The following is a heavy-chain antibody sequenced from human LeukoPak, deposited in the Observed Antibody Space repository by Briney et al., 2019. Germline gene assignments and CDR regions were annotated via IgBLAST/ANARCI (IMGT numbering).Heavy chain of an antibody. CDR1: GASISSDNNY. CDR2: ITTIGNT. D-gene: IGHD2-21*01. J-gene: IGHJ3*02. V-gene: IGHV4-61*02. CDR3: ARLNLPAIRGAFDI. Sequence: SETLSLTCTASGASISSDNNYWGWIRPPAGQEREWFGRITTIGNTNYNPSLKSRVTISIATSNKQSSLKLNSVTAADTAVYYCARLNLPAIRGAFDIWGQGTMVTVSS.